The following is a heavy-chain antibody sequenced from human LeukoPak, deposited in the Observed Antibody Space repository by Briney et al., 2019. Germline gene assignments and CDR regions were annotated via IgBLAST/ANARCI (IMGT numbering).Heavy chain of an antibody. V-gene: IGHV4-34*01. D-gene: IGHD2-2*01. J-gene: IGHJ5*02. CDR2: INDSGAT. CDR1: GGSFSGYF. Sequence: SETLSLTCAVSGGSFSGYFWTWIRHPPGKGLEWIGEINDSGATNYNPSLKSRVVISVDTSKRQFSLKVASVTAADTSMYYCARVYFRYCSTTSCQRSHFAPWGQGTQVTVIS. CDR3: ARVYFRYCSTTSCQRSHFAP.